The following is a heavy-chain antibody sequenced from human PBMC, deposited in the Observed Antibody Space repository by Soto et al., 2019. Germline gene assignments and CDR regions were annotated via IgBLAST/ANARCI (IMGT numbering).Heavy chain of an antibody. CDR3: ARGRRFGFYSRGWYVLGALDY. CDR2: TYYRPKWYN. D-gene: IGHD6-19*01. Sequence: PSQTLSLTCAISGDSVSSNSAAWNWIRQSTSRGLEWLGRTYYRPKWYNDYAVSLKSRITINPDTSKNQFSLQLNSVTPEDTAVYYCARGRRFGFYSRGWYVLGALDYWGQGTLVTVYS. J-gene: IGHJ4*02. CDR1: GDSVSSNSAA. V-gene: IGHV6-1*01.